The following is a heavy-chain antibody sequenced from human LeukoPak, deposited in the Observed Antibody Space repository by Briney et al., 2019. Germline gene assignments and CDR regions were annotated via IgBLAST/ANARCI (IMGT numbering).Heavy chain of an antibody. J-gene: IGHJ4*02. CDR3: ARLYYYDSSGYSSGDY. D-gene: IGHD3-22*01. V-gene: IGHV4-59*01. CDR2: IYYSGST. CDR1: GGSISSYY. Sequence: PSETLSLTCTVSGGSISSYYWSWIRQPPGKGLEWIGYIYYSGSTNYNPSLKSRVTISVDTSKNQFSLKLSSVTAADTAVYYCARLYYYDSSGYSSGDYWGQGTLVTVSS.